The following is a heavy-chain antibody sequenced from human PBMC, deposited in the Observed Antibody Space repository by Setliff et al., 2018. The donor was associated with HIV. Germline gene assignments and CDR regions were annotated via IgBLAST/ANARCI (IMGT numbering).Heavy chain of an antibody. CDR2: IYHSGST. CDR3: ARQPWFGELSYFDY. D-gene: IGHD3-10*01. CDR1: GYSISSDY. J-gene: IGHJ4*02. Sequence: SETLSLTCNVSGYSISSDYWGWIRQSPGKGLEWIGYIYHSGSTYYNPSLKSRVTISVDRSKNQFSLKLSSVTAADTAVYYCARQPWFGELSYFDYWGQGTLVTVSS. V-gene: IGHV4-38-2*02.